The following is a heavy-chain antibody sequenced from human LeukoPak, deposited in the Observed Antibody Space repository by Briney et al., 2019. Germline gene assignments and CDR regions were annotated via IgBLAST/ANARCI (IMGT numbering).Heavy chain of an antibody. CDR1: GDPFSDSD. D-gene: IGHD1-1*01. Sequence: PSETLTLPCAVYGDPFSDSDWSWVRQPPGKGLECIAGEDHSRDTHYSRSLKSRIPMPLDISKNVIYLKMNSVTAADTAVYYCARGTAVTGSSQHDLWGRGTLVTVSS. CDR3: ARGTAVTGSSQHDL. J-gene: IGHJ5*02. V-gene: IGHV4-34*10. CDR2: EDHSRDT.